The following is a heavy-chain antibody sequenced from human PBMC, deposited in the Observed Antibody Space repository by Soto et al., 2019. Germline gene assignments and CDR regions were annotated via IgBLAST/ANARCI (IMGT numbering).Heavy chain of an antibody. Sequence: PSETLSLTCAVSGDSVSSGDCSWSWIRQPPGEGLELIGYIYRSAYTYYNPSLKSRVIISVDRSKNQFSLRLTSVTAADTAMYYCARGNGDYGNYYFDSWGQGILVTVYS. J-gene: IGHJ4*02. CDR2: IYRSAYT. D-gene: IGHD4-17*01. CDR1: GDSVSSGDCS. V-gene: IGHV4-30-2*01. CDR3: ARGNGDYGNYYFDS.